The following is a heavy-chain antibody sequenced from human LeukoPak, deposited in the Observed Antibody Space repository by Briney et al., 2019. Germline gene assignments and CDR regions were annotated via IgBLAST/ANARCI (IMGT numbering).Heavy chain of an antibody. Sequence: SETLSLTCTVSGASISSYYWNWIRQPPGKGLEWIGYMHYSGSTNYNPSLKSRVTMSVDTSKNQFSLKLSSVTAADTAVYYCARDGGSWYDFWSGYYPIFDYWGQGTLVTVSS. CDR3: ARDGGSWYDFWSGYYPIFDY. CDR2: MHYSGST. CDR1: GASISSYY. V-gene: IGHV4-59*12. D-gene: IGHD3-3*01. J-gene: IGHJ4*02.